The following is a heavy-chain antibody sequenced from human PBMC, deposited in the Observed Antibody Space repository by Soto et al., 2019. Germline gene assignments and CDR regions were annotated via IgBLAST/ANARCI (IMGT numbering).Heavy chain of an antibody. J-gene: IGHJ5*02. Sequence: SETLSLTCTVSGGSISSGGYYWSWIRQHPGKGLEWIGYIYYSGSTYYNQSLKSRVTISVDTSKNQFSLKLSSVTAADTAVYYCASTARMGPYYDILTGYYNDWFDPWGQGTLVTVSS. V-gene: IGHV4-31*03. CDR1: GGSISSGGYY. CDR3: ASTARMGPYYDILTGYYNDWFDP. D-gene: IGHD3-9*01. CDR2: IYYSGST.